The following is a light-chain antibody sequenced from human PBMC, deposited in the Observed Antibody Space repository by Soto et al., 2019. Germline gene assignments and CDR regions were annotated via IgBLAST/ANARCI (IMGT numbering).Light chain of an antibody. J-gene: IGLJ2*01. Sequence: QSVLTQPPSVSAAPGQKVTISCSGSSSNIGNNYVSCYQQLPGTAPKLLIYDNNKRPSGIPDRFSGSKSGTSATLGITGLQTGDEADYYCGTWDSSMSAGVFGGGTK. CDR3: GTWDSSMSAGV. CDR1: SSNIGNNY. V-gene: IGLV1-51*01. CDR2: DNN.